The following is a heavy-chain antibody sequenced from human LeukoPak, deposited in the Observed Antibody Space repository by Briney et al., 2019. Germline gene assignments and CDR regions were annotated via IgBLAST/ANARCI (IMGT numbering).Heavy chain of an antibody. CDR1: GGSFSGYY. J-gene: IGHJ4*02. CDR3: ARGRIVVVVGFDY. V-gene: IGHV4-34*01. D-gene: IGHD2-15*01. CDR2: INHSGST. Sequence: SETLSLTCAVYGGSFSGYYWSWIRQPPGKGLEWIGEINHSGSTNYNPSLKSRVTISVDTSKNQFSLKLSSVTAADPAVYYCARGRIVVVVGFDYWGQGTLVTVSS.